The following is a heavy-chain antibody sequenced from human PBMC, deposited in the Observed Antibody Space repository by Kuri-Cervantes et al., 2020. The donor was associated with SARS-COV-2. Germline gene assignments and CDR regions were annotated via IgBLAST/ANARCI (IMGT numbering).Heavy chain of an antibody. CDR2: IWYDGSNK. D-gene: IGHD6-19*01. Sequence: GGSLRLSCAASGFTFSSYGMHWVRQAPGKGLEWVAVIWYDGSNKYYADSVKGRFTISRDNSKNTLYLQMNSLRAEDTAVYYCARARQWLEPNFDYWGQGTLVTVSS. CDR3: ARARQWLEPNFDY. J-gene: IGHJ4*02. V-gene: IGHV3-33*01. CDR1: GFTFSSYG.